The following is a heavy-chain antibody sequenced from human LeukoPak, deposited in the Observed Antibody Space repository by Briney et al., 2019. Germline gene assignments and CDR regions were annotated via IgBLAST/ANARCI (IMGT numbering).Heavy chain of an antibody. CDR2: ISAQHGLT. D-gene: IGHD2-8*01. CDR1: GYSENFYG. V-gene: IGHV1-18*01. CDR3: AGSLGYCTSNVCYLKY. Sequence: ASVKVSCKTSGYSENFYGITWVRQVAGQGLEWMGWISAQHGLTEYAPNSKGRVTMTTDTYTNTAYMELRSLRSDDTAVYYCAGSLGYCTSNVCYLKYWGQGTLVTVSS. J-gene: IGHJ4*02.